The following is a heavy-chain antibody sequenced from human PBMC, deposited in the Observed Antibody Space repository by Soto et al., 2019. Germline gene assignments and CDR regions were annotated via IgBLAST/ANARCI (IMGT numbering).Heavy chain of an antibody. V-gene: IGHV1-69*13. J-gene: IGHJ5*02. CDR2: IIPIFGTA. CDR1: GGTFSSYA. Sequence: GASVKVSCKASGGTFSSYAISWVRQAPGQGLEWMGGIIPIFGTANYAQKFQGRVTITADESTSTAYMELSSLRSEDTAVYYCARVVTPRRGWFDPWGQGTLVTAPQ. D-gene: IGHD5-18*01. CDR3: ARVVTPRRGWFDP.